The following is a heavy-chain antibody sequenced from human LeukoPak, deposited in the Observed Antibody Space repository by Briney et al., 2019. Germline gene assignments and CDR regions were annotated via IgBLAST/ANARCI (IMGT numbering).Heavy chain of an antibody. J-gene: IGHJ4*02. CDR3: ARATIYGYMDY. CDR2: IHNSGSA. CDR1: GGSISGYY. V-gene: IGHV4-4*09. D-gene: IGHD3-16*02. Sequence: SETLSLTCTVSGGSISGYYWSWLRQPPGKGLDWIGYIHNSGSANYSPSLKSRVTISIETSKNQFPLDLRSVAASDTAVYFCARATIYGYMDYWGQGTLVTVSS.